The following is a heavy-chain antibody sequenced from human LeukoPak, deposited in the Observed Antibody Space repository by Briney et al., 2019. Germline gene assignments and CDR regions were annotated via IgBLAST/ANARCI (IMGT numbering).Heavy chain of an antibody. CDR2: ISGSGGST. Sequence: GGSLRLSCAASGFTFSGYAMSWVRQGPGKGLEWVSAISGSGGSTYSADSVKGRFTISRDNSKNTLYLQMNSLRTEDTAVYYCARDQCSGANCQVALDYWGQGTLVTVSP. CDR1: GFTFSGYA. CDR3: ARDQCSGANCQVALDY. D-gene: IGHD2-15*01. V-gene: IGHV3-23*01. J-gene: IGHJ4*02.